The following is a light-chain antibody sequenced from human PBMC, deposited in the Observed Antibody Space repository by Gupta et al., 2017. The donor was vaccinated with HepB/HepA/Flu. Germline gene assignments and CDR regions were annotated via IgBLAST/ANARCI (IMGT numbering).Light chain of an antibody. CDR3: QQRSDWPLFT. Sequence: EIVLTQSPATLSLSPGERATLSCRATQSVGTYLAWYQHKPGQAPRLLIYDASNRATGLPGRFSGSGSGTYFTLTSSRREPEDFAVYYCQQRSDWPLFTFGPGTRVDIK. J-gene: IGKJ3*01. V-gene: IGKV3-11*01. CDR2: DAS. CDR1: QSVGTY.